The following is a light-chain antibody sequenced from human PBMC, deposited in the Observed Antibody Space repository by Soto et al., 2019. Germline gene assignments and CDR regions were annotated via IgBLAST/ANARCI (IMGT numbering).Light chain of an antibody. CDR3: SSYTSSKTVV. CDR1: NSDVGGYNY. Sequence: QSALTQPASVSGSPGQSIAISCTGTNSDVGGYNYVSWYQQHPGKAPKLMIYDVTNRPSGVSNRFSGSKSDNTASLTISGLQAEDEADYYCSSYTSSKTVVFGGGTKLTVL. V-gene: IGLV2-14*03. J-gene: IGLJ2*01. CDR2: DVT.